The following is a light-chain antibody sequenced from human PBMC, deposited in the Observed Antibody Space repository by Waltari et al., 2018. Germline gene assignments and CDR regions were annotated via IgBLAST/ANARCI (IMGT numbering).Light chain of an antibody. J-gene: IGKJ4*01. CDR2: DTS. V-gene: IGKV3-11*01. Sequence: EIALTQSPAIVSLSPGERATLSCRASQSVSFFLAWYQQKPGQGPRLLIFDTSKRATGIPARFSGGGSGTDFTLTISSLEPEDFATYYCQQRYSWPLTFGGGTKVEIK. CDR3: QQRYSWPLT. CDR1: QSVSFF.